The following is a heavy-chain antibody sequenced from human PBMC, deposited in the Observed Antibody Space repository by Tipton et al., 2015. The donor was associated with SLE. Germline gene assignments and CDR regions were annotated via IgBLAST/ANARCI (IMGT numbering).Heavy chain of an antibody. CDR3: ARGSDGEYVRYFDV. CDR2: IDSIGDG. V-gene: IGHV4-4*07. J-gene: IGHJ2*01. CDR1: GGSISFDC. Sequence: TLSLTCTVSGGSISFDCWGWSRQSAGGGLGWSGRIDSIGDGDYNPSPTSRVTMSIDASQNRVSLRLKSVSAADTAVYYCARGSDGEYVRYFDVWGLGTLVTVSS. D-gene: IGHD4-17*01.